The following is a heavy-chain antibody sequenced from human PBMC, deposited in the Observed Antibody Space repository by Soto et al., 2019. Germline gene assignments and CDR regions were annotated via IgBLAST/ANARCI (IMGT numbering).Heavy chain of an antibody. V-gene: IGHV1-69*05. CDR2: IVPIFGTR. CDR3: ARPYEGGYSSNHHYYYALDV. J-gene: IGHJ6*02. CDR1: GDTFSRYS. Sequence: ASLKVSSKISGDTFSRYSISWVRQAPGQGLEWMGGIVPIFGTRNYAQKFQDRVTITTDESATTAHMELSNLRSEDTAVYYCARPYEGGYSSNHHYYYALDVWGQGTAVTVSS. D-gene: IGHD3-22*01.